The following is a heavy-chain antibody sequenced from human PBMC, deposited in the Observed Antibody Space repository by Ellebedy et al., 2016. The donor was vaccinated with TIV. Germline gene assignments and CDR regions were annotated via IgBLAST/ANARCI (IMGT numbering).Heavy chain of an antibody. D-gene: IGHD3-10*01. J-gene: IGHJ4*02. Sequence: SETLSLXXIVSGGSISTTSYYWGWVRQPPGQGLEWIGSIYYSGSTYYNTSLKSRVTISVDRSKNQFSLKLTSVTAADTAVYYCARRVWFGELIYFDNWGQGTLVTVSS. CDR2: IYYSGST. V-gene: IGHV4-39*01. CDR1: GGSISTTSYY. CDR3: ARRVWFGELIYFDN.